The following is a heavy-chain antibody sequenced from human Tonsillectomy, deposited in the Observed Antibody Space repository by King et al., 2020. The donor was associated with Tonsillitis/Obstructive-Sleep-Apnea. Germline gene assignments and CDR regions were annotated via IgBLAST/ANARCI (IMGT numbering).Heavy chain of an antibody. J-gene: IGHJ5*02. Sequence: VQLQESGPGVVKPSETLSLTCSVSWGSVSSGSYYWSWIRQSPGKRPGWIGFIYYYGVTHYNPSLKGRVTISLDTSKNPFPPRLTSVTAAGPAVYFCANKLGYCGSTSCWGWFDPWGQGTLVTVSS. D-gene: IGHD2-2*01. CDR3: ANKLGYCGSTSCWGWFDP. CDR2: IYYYGVT. V-gene: IGHV4-61*03. CDR1: WGSVSSGSYY.